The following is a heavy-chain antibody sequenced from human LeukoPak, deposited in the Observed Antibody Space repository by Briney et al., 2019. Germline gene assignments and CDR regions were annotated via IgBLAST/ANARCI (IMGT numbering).Heavy chain of an antibody. J-gene: IGHJ6*02. CDR1: GFTVTSYY. Sequence: PGGSLRLSCAASGFTVTSYYMNWVRQAPGKGLEWVSVIYSGDNTYYADSVKGRFTISRDSYKTTLYLQMNSLRVEDTAIYFCAQDGGPYDSSGYPLGYYGMDVWGLGTTVTVSS. V-gene: IGHV3-53*01. CDR3: AQDGGPYDSSGYPLGYYGMDV. CDR2: IYSGDNT. D-gene: IGHD3-22*01.